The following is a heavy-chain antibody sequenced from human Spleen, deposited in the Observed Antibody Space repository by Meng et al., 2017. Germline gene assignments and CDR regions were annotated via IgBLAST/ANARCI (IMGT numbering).Heavy chain of an antibody. CDR1: GFTFSSCA. D-gene: IGHD4-17*01. V-gene: IGHV3-30-3*01. J-gene: IGHJ4*02. CDR3: ATGGAYYFDY. Sequence: QGQLVESGGGVVQLGRSLRLSCAASGFTFSSCAMHWVRQAPGEGLECVAVISPDGTRAYYADSVNGRFTISRDNSKNTFYLQMNSLRSDDTAVYYCATGGAYYFDYWGQGALVTVSS. CDR2: ISPDGTRA.